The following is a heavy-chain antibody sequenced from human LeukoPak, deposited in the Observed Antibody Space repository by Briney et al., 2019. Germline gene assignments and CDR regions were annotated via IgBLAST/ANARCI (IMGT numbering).Heavy chain of an antibody. CDR1: GFSLSTSGVG. CDR2: IYWNDDQ. CDR3: AHNGLYH. D-gene: IGHD2-15*01. V-gene: IGHV2-5*01. J-gene: IGHJ5*02. Sequence: SGPTLVNPTQTLTLTCTFPGFSLSTSGVGVAWIRQSPGQALEWLAVIYWNDDQRYSPSLKSRLTITKDTSKNQVVLTMTNMDPADTATYHCAHNGLYHWGQGTLVTVSS.